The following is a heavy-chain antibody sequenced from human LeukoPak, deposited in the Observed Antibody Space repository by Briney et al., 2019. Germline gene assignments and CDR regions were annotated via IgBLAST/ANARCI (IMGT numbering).Heavy chain of an antibody. CDR3: ARDQGSTSRGIDY. V-gene: IGHV3-74*01. CDR1: GFTFSSYW. D-gene: IGHD2-2*01. CDR2: IYSDGNTT. J-gene: IGHJ4*02. Sequence: GGPLRLPCAASGFTFSSYWMHWVRQAPGKGLVWVSRIYSDGNTTNYADSVKGRFTISRDNAKNTLYLQMNSLRAEDTAVYYCARDQGSTSRGIDYWGQGTLVTVSS.